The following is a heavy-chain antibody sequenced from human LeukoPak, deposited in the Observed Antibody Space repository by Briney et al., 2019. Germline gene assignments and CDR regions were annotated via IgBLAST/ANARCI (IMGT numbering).Heavy chain of an antibody. V-gene: IGHV3-21*01. CDR1: GFTFSNYG. CDR3: ARKAYSSSSDAFDI. Sequence: PGGSPRLSCAASGFTFSNYGLSWVRQAPGKGLEWVSGITGSGGSTYYADSVKGRFTISRDNAKNSLYLQMNSLRAEDTAVYYCARKAYSSSSDAFDIWGQGTMVTVSS. J-gene: IGHJ3*02. CDR2: ITGSGGST. D-gene: IGHD6-13*01.